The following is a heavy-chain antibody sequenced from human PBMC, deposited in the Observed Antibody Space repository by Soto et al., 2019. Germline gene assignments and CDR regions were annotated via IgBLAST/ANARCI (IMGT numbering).Heavy chain of an antibody. Sequence: PGGSLRLSCAASGFTFSSYGMHWVRQAPGKGLEWVAVISYDGSNKYYADSVKGRFTISRDNSKNTLYLQMNSLRAEDTAVYYCAKDPDYDFWSGYYTPDYWGQGTLVTVSS. J-gene: IGHJ4*02. D-gene: IGHD3-3*01. CDR2: ISYDGSNK. V-gene: IGHV3-30*18. CDR3: AKDPDYDFWSGYYTPDY. CDR1: GFTFSSYG.